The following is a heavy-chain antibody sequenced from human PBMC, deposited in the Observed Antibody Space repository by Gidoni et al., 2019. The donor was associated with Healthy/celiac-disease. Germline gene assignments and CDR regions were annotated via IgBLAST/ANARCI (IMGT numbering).Heavy chain of an antibody. J-gene: IGHJ4*02. CDR3: ARDFTVTTKLDY. CDR2: IWYDGSNK. Sequence: QVQLVESGGGVVQPGRSLRLSCAASGFTFSSYGMHWVRQAPGKGLEWVAVIWYDGSNKYYADSVKGRFTISRDNSKNTLYLQMNSLRAEDTAVYYCARDFTVTTKLDYWGQGTLVTVSS. CDR1: GFTFSSYG. D-gene: IGHD4-17*01. V-gene: IGHV3-33*01.